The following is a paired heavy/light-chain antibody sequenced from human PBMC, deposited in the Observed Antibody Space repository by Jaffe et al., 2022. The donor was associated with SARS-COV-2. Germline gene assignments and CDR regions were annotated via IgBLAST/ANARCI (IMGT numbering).Heavy chain of an antibody. D-gene: IGHD3-10*01. V-gene: IGHV3-33*01. CDR3: AREYLPYYYMVRCVRD. J-gene: IGHJ4*02. CDR1: GVTFSTYA. CDR2: IRHDGTNE. Sequence: QVQLVESGGGVVQPGRSLRLSCEVSGVTFSTYAMHWVRQAPGKGLEWVAVIRHDGTNEHYADSVKGRFTISRDNSRNTLYLEVNSLRAEDTAVYYCAREYLPYYYMVRCVRDWGQGTLVTVSP.
Light chain of an antibody. V-gene: IGLV1-51*02. J-gene: IGLJ7*01. CDR1: SSNIGNNY. Sequence: QSVLTQPPSVSAAPGQKVTISCSGSSSNIGNNYVSWYQQLPGTAPKLLIYENDRRPSGIRDRFSGSKSGTTATLGITGLQTGDEADYFCGTWDSSLSIAVFGGGTQLTVL. CDR3: GTWDSSLSIAV. CDR2: END.